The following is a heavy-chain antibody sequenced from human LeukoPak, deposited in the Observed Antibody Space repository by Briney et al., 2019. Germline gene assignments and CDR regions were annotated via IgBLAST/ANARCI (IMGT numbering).Heavy chain of an antibody. V-gene: IGHV3-30*02. Sequence: GGSLRLSCAASGFTFSSYGMHWVRQAPGKGLEWVAFIRYDGSNKYYADSVKGRFTISRDNSKNTLYLQMNSLRAEDTAVYYCASIRSDWFNFDYWGQGTLVTVSS. CDR3: ASIRSDWFNFDY. CDR2: IRYDGSNK. J-gene: IGHJ4*02. D-gene: IGHD3-9*01. CDR1: GFTFSSYG.